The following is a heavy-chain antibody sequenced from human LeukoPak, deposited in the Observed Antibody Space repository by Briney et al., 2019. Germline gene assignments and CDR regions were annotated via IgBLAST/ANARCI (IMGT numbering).Heavy chain of an antibody. CDR1: GYTLTDYY. J-gene: IGHJ4*02. V-gene: IGHV1-2*06. CDR3: ARSYGDYGGFDY. Sequence: ASVKVSCKASGYTLTDYYMHWVRQAPGQGLEWMGRINPNSGGTSYAQKFQGRVTMTRDTSTSTVYMELSSLRSEDTAVYYCARSYGDYGGFDYWGQGTLVTVSS. CDR2: INPNSGGT. D-gene: IGHD4-17*01.